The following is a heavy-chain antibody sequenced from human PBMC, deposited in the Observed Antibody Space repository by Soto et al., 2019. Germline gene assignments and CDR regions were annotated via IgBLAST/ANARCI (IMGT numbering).Heavy chain of an antibody. CDR2: IYTSGST. CDR3: AREGCSGGCCRYYYYGMDV. Sequence: TSETLSLTCTVSGGSISSYYWSWIRQPAGKGLEWIGRIYTSGSTNYNPSLKSRVTMSVDTSKNQFSLKLSSVTAADTAVYYCAREGCSGGCCRYYYYGMDVWGQGTTVNVSS. J-gene: IGHJ6*02. D-gene: IGHD2-15*01. V-gene: IGHV4-4*07. CDR1: GGSISSYY.